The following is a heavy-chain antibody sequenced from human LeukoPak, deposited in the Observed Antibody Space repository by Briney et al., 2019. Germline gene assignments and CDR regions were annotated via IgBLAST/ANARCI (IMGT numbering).Heavy chain of an antibody. V-gene: IGHV1-69*01. D-gene: IGHD7-27*01. CDR2: IIPIFGTA. CDR3: ARDGPNWGREDY. Sequence: GSSVKVSCKASGGTFSSYAISWVRQAPGQGLEWMGGIIPIFGTANYAQKFQGRVTITADESTSTAYMELSSLRSEDTAVYYCARDGPNWGREDYWGQGTLVTVSS. J-gene: IGHJ4*02. CDR1: GGTFSSYA.